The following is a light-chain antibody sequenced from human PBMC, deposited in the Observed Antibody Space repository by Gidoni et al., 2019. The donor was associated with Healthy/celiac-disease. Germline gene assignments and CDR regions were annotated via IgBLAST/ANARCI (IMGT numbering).Light chain of an antibody. J-gene: IGKJ4*01. Sequence: DIVMTQSPDSLAVSLGERATINCKSSPSVLYSSNNKNYLAWYQQKPGQPPKLLIYWASTRESGVPDRFSGSGSGTDFTLTISSLQAEDVAVYYCQQYYSGPTFGGGTKVEIK. V-gene: IGKV4-1*01. CDR3: QQYYSGPT. CDR1: PSVLYSSNNKNY. CDR2: WAS.